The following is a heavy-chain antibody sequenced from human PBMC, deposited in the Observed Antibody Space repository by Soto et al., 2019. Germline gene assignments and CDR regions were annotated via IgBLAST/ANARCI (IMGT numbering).Heavy chain of an antibody. CDR3: AKDRRKVVVAAPFDY. J-gene: IGHJ4*02. D-gene: IGHD2-15*01. Sequence: QVQLVESGGGVVQPGRSLRLSCAASGFTFSSYGMHWVRQAPGKGLEWVAVISYDGSNKYYADSVKGRFTISRDNSKNTLYLQMNSLRGEDTAVYYCAKDRRKVVVAAPFDYWGQGTLVTVSS. CDR2: ISYDGSNK. CDR1: GFTFSSYG. V-gene: IGHV3-30*18.